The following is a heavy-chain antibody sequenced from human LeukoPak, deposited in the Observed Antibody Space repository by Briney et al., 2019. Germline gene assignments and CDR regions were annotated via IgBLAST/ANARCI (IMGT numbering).Heavy chain of an antibody. CDR3: ARESSGPLDY. J-gene: IGHJ4*02. D-gene: IGHD3-10*01. CDR1: GFTFSSYW. CDR2: INSDGSST. Sequence: PGGSLRLSYAASGFTFSSYWMCWVRQAPGKGLVWVSRINSDGSSTTYADSVKGRFTISRDNAKNTLYLQMGSLRAEDTAVYYCARESSGPLDYWGQGTLVPVSS. V-gene: IGHV3-74*01.